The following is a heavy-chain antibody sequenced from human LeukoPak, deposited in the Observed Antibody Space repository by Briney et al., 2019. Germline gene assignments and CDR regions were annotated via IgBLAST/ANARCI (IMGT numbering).Heavy chain of an antibody. CDR1: GFTFSSYG. V-gene: IGHV3-30*18. J-gene: IGHJ4*02. CDR3: AKDSGDYGSGFDY. CDR2: ISYGGSDK. Sequence: GGSLRLSCVASGFTFSSYGMRWVRQAPGKGLEWVSVISYGGSDKYYADSEKGRFLISRDNSKNTVYLQTNSLRAEDTAAYYCAKDSGDYGSGFDYWGQGTLVTVSS. D-gene: IGHD3-10*01.